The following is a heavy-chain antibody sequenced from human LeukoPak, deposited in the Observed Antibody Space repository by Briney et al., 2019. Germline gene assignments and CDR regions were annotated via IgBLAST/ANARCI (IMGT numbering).Heavy chain of an antibody. Sequence: GGSLRLSCAASGFTFSSYWMSWVRQAPGKGLEWVANIKQDGSEKYYVDSVKGRFTISRDNAKNSLYLQMNSLRSEDSAVYYCATWALYHGMDVWGQGTTVIVSS. V-gene: IGHV3-7*03. CDR1: GFTFSSYW. J-gene: IGHJ6*02. D-gene: IGHD1-26*01. CDR3: ATWALYHGMDV. CDR2: IKQDGSEK.